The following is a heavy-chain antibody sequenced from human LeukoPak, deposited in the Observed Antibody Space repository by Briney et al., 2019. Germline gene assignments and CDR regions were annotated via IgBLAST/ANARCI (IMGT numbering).Heavy chain of an antibody. CDR2: ISYDGSNK. Sequence: GGSLRLSCAASGFTFSSYAMHWVRQSPGKGLEWVAVISYDGSNKYYADSVKGRFTISRDNSKNTLYLQMNSLRAEDTAVYYCAKDYVLLWFGDAFDIWGQGTMVTVSS. J-gene: IGHJ3*02. CDR1: GFTFSSYA. CDR3: AKDYVLLWFGDAFDI. D-gene: IGHD3-10*01. V-gene: IGHV3-30*04.